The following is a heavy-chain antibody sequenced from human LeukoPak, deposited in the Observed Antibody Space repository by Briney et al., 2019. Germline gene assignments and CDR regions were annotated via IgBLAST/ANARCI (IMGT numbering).Heavy chain of an antibody. V-gene: IGHV3-7*01. CDR2: IKQDGSEK. D-gene: IGHD2-8*02. Sequence: PGGSLRLSCAASGFTFSSYWMSWVRQAPGKGLEWVANIKQDGSEKYYVDSVKGRFTISRDNAKNSLYLQMNSLRAEDTVVYYCARAGRWWPNRFDPWGQGTLVTVSS. CDR3: ARAGRWWPNRFDP. CDR1: GFTFSSYW. J-gene: IGHJ5*02.